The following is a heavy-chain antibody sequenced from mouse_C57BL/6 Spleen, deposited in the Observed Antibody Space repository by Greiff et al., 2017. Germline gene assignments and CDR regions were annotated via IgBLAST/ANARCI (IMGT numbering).Heavy chain of an antibody. V-gene: IGHV1-55*01. CDR3: ARSYYYGSRGFAY. J-gene: IGHJ3*01. Sequence: QVQLQQPGAELVKPGASVKMSCKASGYTFTSYWITWVKQRPGQGLERIGDIYPGSGSTNYNEKFKSKATLTVDTSSSTAYMQLSSLTSEDSAVYYCARSYYYGSRGFAYWGQGTLVTVSA. CDR1: GYTFTSYW. CDR2: IYPGSGST. D-gene: IGHD1-1*01.